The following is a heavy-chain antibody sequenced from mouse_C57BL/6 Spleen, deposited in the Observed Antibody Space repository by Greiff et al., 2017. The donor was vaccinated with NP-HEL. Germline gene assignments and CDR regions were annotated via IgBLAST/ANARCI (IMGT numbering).Heavy chain of an antibody. J-gene: IGHJ1*03. Sequence: EVQLQQSGPELVKPGASVKIPCKASGYTFTDYNMDWVKQSHGKSLEWIGDIHPNNGGTIYNQKFKGKATLTVDKSSSTAYMELRSLTSGDTAVYDCARGLLSGYFDVWGTGTTVTVSA. CDR1: GYTFTDYN. CDR3: ARGLLSGYFDV. V-gene: IGHV1-18*01. D-gene: IGHD2-1*01. CDR2: IHPNNGGT.